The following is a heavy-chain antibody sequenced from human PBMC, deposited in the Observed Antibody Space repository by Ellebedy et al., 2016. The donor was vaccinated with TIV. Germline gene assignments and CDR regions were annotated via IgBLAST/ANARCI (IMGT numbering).Heavy chain of an antibody. CDR1: GFTFSTYW. V-gene: IGHV3-7*01. Sequence: GGSLRLXXAASGFTFSTYWMHWVRQAPGKGLEWVANIKQDGSEKYYVDSVKGRFTISRDNAKNSLYLQMNSLRAEDTAVYYCAREVGGGGAYWGQGTLVTVPS. J-gene: IGHJ4*02. D-gene: IGHD2-21*01. CDR2: IKQDGSEK. CDR3: AREVGGGGAY.